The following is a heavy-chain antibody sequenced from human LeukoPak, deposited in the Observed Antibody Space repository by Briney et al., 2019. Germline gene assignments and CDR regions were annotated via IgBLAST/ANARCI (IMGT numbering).Heavy chain of an antibody. CDR2: IREDGSEK. CDR3: ATKEPSTSGWSY. Sequence: PGGSLRLSCAASDFTVTAYWMTWVRQAPGKRLEWVANIREDGSEKNYVDSVKGRFTMSRDNAENSVYLQMNDLRAEDTGVYYCATKEPSTSGWSYWGQGTLVTVSS. J-gene: IGHJ4*02. V-gene: IGHV3-7*01. CDR1: DFTVTAYW. D-gene: IGHD6-19*01.